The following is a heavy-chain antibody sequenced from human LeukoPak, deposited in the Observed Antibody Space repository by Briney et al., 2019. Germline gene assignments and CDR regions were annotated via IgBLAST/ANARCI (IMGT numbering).Heavy chain of an antibody. Sequence: GASVKVSCKASGYTFTSYGISWVRQAPGQGLEWMGWISAYNGNTNYAQKLQGRVTMTTDTSTSTAYMELRSLRSDDTAVYYCARDRPVLRFLEWLLLDDYWGQGTLVTVSS. V-gene: IGHV1-18*01. CDR3: ARDRPVLRFLEWLLLDDY. D-gene: IGHD3-3*01. CDR2: ISAYNGNT. CDR1: GYTFTSYG. J-gene: IGHJ4*02.